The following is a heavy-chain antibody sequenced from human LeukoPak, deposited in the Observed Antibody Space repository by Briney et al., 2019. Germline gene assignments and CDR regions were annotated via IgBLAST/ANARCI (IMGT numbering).Heavy chain of an antibody. Sequence: GGSLRLSCAASGFTFSSYSMNWVRQAPGRGLEWVSSISSSSSYIYYADSVKGRFTISRDNAKNSLHLQMNSLRAEDTAVYYCARGSPNYFDYWGQGTLVTVSS. CDR1: GFTFSSYS. V-gene: IGHV3-21*01. CDR2: ISSSSSYI. CDR3: ARGSPNYFDY. J-gene: IGHJ4*02.